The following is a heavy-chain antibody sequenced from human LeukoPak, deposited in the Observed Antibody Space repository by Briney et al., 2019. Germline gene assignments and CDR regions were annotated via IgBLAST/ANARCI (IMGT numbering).Heavy chain of an antibody. CDR1: GSSISSNYY. J-gene: IGHJ4*02. CDR3: DVGILRGPDY. CDR2: IYRSGST. V-gene: IGHV4-38-2*02. D-gene: IGHD1-26*01. Sequence: PSETLSLTCTVSGSSISSNYYWGWIRQPPGKGLEWIGSIYRSGSTYYNPSLKSRVTISVDTSKNHFSLKLTSMTAADTAVYYCDVGILRGPDYWGQGTLVTVSS.